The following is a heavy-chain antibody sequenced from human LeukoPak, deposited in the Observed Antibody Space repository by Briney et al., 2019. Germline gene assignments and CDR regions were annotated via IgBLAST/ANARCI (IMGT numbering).Heavy chain of an antibody. D-gene: IGHD2-15*01. CDR2: ISYDGSNK. J-gene: IGHJ6*02. CDR1: GFTFSSYW. CDR3: ARASSLLSYYYYGMDV. Sequence: GGSLRLSCAASGFTFSSYWMHWVRQAPGKGLEWVAVISYDGSNKYYADSVKGRFTISRDNSKNTLYLQMNSLRAEDTAVYYCARASSLLSYYYYGMDVWGQGTTVTVSS. V-gene: IGHV3-30*03.